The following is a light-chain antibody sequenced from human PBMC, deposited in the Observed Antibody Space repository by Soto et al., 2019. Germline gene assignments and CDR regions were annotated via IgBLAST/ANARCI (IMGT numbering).Light chain of an antibody. J-gene: IGKJ5*01. V-gene: IGKV1-33*01. CDR3: QQYDNYDIT. CDR2: DVS. CDR1: QSISSY. Sequence: DIQMTQTPSSLSASVGDRVTITCRASQSISSYLNWYQQKPGKAPKLLIYDVSNLETGVPSRFSGSGSETHFTLTINSLQPEDIATYYCQQYDNYDITFGQGTRLEI.